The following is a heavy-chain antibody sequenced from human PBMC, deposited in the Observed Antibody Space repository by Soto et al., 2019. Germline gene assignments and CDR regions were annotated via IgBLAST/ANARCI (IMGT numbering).Heavy chain of an antibody. CDR1: GYTFTSFW. D-gene: IGHD3-9*01. J-gene: IGHJ4*02. CDR3: ARAPSLSGYYNPFDY. Sequence: GESLKISCKGSGYTFTSFWIHWVRQKPGKGLEWMGTIYPDDSDTRYSPSFQGRVTISADKSTSSTHLHWSNLKASDTAIYYCARAPSLSGYYNPFDYWGQGTLVTVSS. CDR2: IYPDDSDT. V-gene: IGHV5-51*01.